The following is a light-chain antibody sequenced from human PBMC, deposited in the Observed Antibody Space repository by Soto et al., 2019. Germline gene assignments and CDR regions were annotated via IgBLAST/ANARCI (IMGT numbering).Light chain of an antibody. Sequence: QSVLTQPPSASGSPGQSVTISCTGTSSDVGGYNYVSWYQQHPGKAPKLMIYEVSKRPSGVPDRFSGSKSGNTASLTVSGLQAEDEVGYYCSSYAGSNNFPYVFGTGTTVPVL. J-gene: IGLJ1*01. CDR2: EVS. CDR3: SSYAGSNNFPYV. CDR1: SSDVGGYNY. V-gene: IGLV2-8*01.